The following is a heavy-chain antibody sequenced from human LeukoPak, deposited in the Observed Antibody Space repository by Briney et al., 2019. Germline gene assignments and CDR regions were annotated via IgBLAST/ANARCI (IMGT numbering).Heavy chain of an antibody. D-gene: IGHD6-6*01. CDR3: ARDGDGSSRYFHH. CDR2: ISPYNGHT. CDR1: AYRFTSYG. Sequence: ASVKVSCKASAYRFTSYGIHWVQQAPGQGLEWMGWISPYNGHTNYAQKFQGRVTMTTDTSTTTASMEVRSLRSDDTAVYYCARDGDGSSRYFHHWGRGTLVTVSS. V-gene: IGHV1-18*04. J-gene: IGHJ1*01.